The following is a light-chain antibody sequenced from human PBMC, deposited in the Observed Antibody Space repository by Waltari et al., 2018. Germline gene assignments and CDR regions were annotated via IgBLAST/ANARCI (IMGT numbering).Light chain of an antibody. CDR2: SAS. CDR3: YQHSSGYS. V-gene: IGKV3-11*01. J-gene: IGKJ2*03. CDR1: QSVSSY. Sequence: SSATLSLSPGERATLSCRASQSVSSYLAWYQQKPGQAPRLLIHSASSRATGIPDRFSGSGSGTEFTLTISSLEPEDVGVYHCYQHSSGYSFGQGTKVEIK.